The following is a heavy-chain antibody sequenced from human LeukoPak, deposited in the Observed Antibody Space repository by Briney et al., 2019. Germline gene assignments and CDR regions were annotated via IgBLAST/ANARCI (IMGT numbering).Heavy chain of an antibody. J-gene: IGHJ4*02. Sequence: ASVKVSCKASGYTFTGYYMHWVRQAPGQGLEWMGWTNPNSGGTNYAQKFQGRVTMTRDTSISTAYMELSRLRSDDTAVYYCARTYVGATIRFDYWGQGTLVTVSS. V-gene: IGHV1-2*02. CDR1: GYTFTGYY. D-gene: IGHD1-26*01. CDR3: ARTYVGATIRFDY. CDR2: TNPNSGGT.